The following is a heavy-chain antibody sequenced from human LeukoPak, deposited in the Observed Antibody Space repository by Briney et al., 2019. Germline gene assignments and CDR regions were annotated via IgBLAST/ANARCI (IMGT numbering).Heavy chain of an antibody. D-gene: IGHD7-27*01. CDR1: GYIFTDYY. CDR2: INPKTGGT. CDR3: SRDLASTPHWEFDY. Sequence: ASAKVSCKASGYIFTDYYIHWVRQAPEQGLEWMGRINPKTGGTDDAQDFQGRVTMTRDTSINTVYMQLSSLRSDDTAVYYCSRDLASTPHWEFDYWGQGTPLTVSP. V-gene: IGHV1-2*06. J-gene: IGHJ4*02.